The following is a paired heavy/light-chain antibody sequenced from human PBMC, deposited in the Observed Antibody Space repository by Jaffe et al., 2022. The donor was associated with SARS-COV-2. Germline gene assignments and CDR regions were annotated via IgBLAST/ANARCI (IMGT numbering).Heavy chain of an antibody. Sequence: QVQLVESGGGLVKPGGSLRLSCAASGFTFSDYYMSWIRQAPGKGLEWVSYISSSSSYTNYADSVKGRFTISRDNAKNSLYLQMNSLRAEDTAVYYCARVEGVAGPFDYWGQGTLVTVSS. J-gene: IGHJ4*02. D-gene: IGHD6-19*01. CDR2: ISSSSSYT. CDR3: ARVEGVAGPFDY. CDR1: GFTFSDYY. V-gene: IGHV3-11*06.
Light chain of an antibody. Sequence: DIQMTQSPSSLSASVGDRVTITCRASQGIRNDLGWYQQKPGKAPKRLIYAASSLQSGVPSRFSGSGSGTEFTLTISSLQPEDFATYYCLQHNSYHTFGQGTKLEIK. CDR3: LQHNSYHT. J-gene: IGKJ2*01. V-gene: IGKV1-17*01. CDR2: AAS. CDR1: QGIRND.